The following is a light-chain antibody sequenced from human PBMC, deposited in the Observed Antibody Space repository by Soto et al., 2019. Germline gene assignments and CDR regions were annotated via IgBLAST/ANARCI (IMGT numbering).Light chain of an antibody. Sequence: EVVMTQSPATLSVSPGERVTLSCRASQSVRSNLAWYQQKPGQSPRLLIYGASSRATGIPDRFSGSGSGTEFTLTISSLQSEDFVVYYCQQYNNWPRTFGQGTKVDIK. V-gene: IGKV3D-15*01. J-gene: IGKJ1*01. CDR1: QSVRSN. CDR2: GAS. CDR3: QQYNNWPRT.